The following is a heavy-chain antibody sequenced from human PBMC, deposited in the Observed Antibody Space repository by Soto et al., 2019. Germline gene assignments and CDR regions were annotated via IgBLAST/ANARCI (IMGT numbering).Heavy chain of an antibody. D-gene: IGHD4-17*01. V-gene: IGHV1-18*04. CDR1: GYTFTIYG. CDR3: AMDYGGRPEYFKH. CDR2: ISPLKGRT. J-gene: IGHJ1*01. Sequence: QVQLVQSGPDLKRPGASMKVSCKASGYTFTIYGITWVRQAPGQGLEWMAWISPLKGRTQYSQKAQGRVTLITDTSSNTADMEMTTLRVDATAVYYCAMDYGGRPEYFKHWGQGTLVTVS.